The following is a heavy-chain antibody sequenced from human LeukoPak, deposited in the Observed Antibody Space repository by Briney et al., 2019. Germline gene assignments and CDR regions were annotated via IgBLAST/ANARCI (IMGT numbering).Heavy chain of an antibody. V-gene: IGHV3-9*01. D-gene: IGHD3-9*01. CDR3: AKSRDDGTGYYYVY. J-gene: IGHJ4*02. CDR2: ISRNSYNI. Sequence: GRSLRLSCEASGFSFDDYAMHWVRQAPGKGLEWVAGISRNSYNIAYGDSVKGRFTISRDNAKKSLSLQMNSLGTEDTAFYYCAKSRDDGTGYYYVYWGQGVLVTVAS. CDR1: GFSFDDYA.